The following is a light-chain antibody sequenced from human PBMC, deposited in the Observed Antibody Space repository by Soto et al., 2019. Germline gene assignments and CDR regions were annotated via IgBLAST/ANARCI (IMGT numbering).Light chain of an antibody. V-gene: IGKV3-20*01. CDR2: SAS. CDR3: QQYAGSPRT. Sequence: STHSQEPLHSSPGRICSLSSRASQKRGTLYLAWFQQKSGQAPRLLIYSASRRATGIPDRFTGSGSGTDFTLTINRVEPEDFAVYFCQQYAGSPRTFGQGTKV. CDR1: QKRGTLY. J-gene: IGKJ1*01.